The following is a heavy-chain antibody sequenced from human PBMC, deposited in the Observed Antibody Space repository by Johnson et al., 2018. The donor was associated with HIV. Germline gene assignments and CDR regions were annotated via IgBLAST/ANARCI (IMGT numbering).Heavy chain of an antibody. CDR2: IKEDGSEK. D-gene: IGHD6-13*01. CDR1: ASIFRSYW. CDR3: STNSGTPKYRSTWRDSFDI. V-gene: IGHV3-7*02. Sequence: VQLVESGGGLVQPGGSLRLSCAASASIFRSYWMSWVRQAPGKGLEWVANIKEDGSEKYYVDSVKGRFTISRDNSKNTLYLQMNSLRAEDTAVYYCSTNSGTPKYRSTWRDSFDIWGQGTMVTVSS. J-gene: IGHJ3*02.